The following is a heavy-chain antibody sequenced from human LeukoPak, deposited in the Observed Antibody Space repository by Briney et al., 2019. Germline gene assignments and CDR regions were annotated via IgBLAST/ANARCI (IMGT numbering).Heavy chain of an antibody. V-gene: IGHV4-59*11. D-gene: IGHD1-26*01. J-gene: IGHJ4*02. CDR1: GGSISSHY. CDR3: ARAGGGNGVGATYYFDY. Sequence: SETLSLTCTVSGGSISSHYWSWIRQPPGKGPEWIGYIYYSGSTNYNPSLKSRVTISVDTSKNQFSLKLSSVTAADTAVYYCARAGGGNGVGATYYFDYWGQGTLVTVSS. CDR2: IYYSGST.